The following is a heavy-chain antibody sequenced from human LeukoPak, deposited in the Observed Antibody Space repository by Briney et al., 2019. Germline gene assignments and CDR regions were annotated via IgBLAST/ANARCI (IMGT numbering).Heavy chain of an antibody. Sequence: SQTLSLTCTVSGGSISSGSYYWSWIRQPAGKGPEWIGRIYTSGSTNYNPSLKSRVTISVDTSKNQFSLKLSSVTAADTAVYYCASKLGIYAFDIWGQGTMVTVSS. CDR1: GGSISSGSYY. V-gene: IGHV4-61*02. CDR2: IYTSGST. J-gene: IGHJ3*02. CDR3: ASKLGIYAFDI. D-gene: IGHD7-27*01.